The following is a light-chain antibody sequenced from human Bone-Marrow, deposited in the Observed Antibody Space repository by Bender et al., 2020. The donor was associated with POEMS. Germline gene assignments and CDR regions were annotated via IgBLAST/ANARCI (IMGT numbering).Light chain of an antibody. J-gene: IGLJ2*01. CDR3: QAWDTYSVI. Sequence: SYEVTQPPSVSVSPGQTASITCSGDDLGDKYVAWYQQKPGQSPVLVIYQDTKRPSGLPERFSVSNSGNTATLTISGTQAMDEADYYCQAWDTYSVIFGGGTKLTVL. CDR1: DLGDKY. CDR2: QDT. V-gene: IGLV3-1*01.